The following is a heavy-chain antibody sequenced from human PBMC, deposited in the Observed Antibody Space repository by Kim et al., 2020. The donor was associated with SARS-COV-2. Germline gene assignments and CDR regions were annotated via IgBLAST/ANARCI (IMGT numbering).Heavy chain of an antibody. V-gene: IGHV3-74*01. CDR2: NAGTPT. J-gene: IGHJ4*02. Sequence: NAGTPTPSPDSVKGRFTISRDNSKNTLYLQMTGLRADDTGVYYCTRGPFWGQGTLVTVSS. CDR3: TRGPF.